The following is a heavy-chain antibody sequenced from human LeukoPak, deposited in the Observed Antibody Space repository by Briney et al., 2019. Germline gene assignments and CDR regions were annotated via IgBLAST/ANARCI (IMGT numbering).Heavy chain of an antibody. CDR3: ARDGSRVEFDY. J-gene: IGHJ4*02. V-gene: IGHV1-3*01. D-gene: IGHD2-15*01. CDR2: INAGNGNT. CDR1: GYTFTSYA. Sequence: ASVKVSCKASGYTFTSYAMHWVRQAPGQRLEWMGWINAGNGNTKYSQKFQGRVTITRDTSASTAYMELSSPRSEDTAVYYCARDGSRVEFDYWGQGTLVTVSS.